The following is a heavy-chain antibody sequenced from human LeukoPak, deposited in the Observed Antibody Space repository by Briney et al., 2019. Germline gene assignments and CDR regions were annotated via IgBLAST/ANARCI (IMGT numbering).Heavy chain of an antibody. D-gene: IGHD6-19*01. CDR1: GYTLTELS. CDR2: FDPEDGET. J-gene: IGHJ4*02. V-gene: IGHV1-24*01. Sequence: ASVKVSCKVSGYTLTELSMHWVRQAPGKGLEWMGGFDPEDGETIYAQKFQGRVTMTEDTSTDTAYMGLSSLRSGDTAVYYCATDLLYSSGWYGEFDYWGQGTLVTVSS. CDR3: ATDLLYSSGWYGEFDY.